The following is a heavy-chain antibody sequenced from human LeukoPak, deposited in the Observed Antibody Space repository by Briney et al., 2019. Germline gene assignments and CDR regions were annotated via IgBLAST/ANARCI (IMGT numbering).Heavy chain of an antibody. J-gene: IGHJ4*02. CDR2: ISYSGSTI. D-gene: IGHD4-17*01. V-gene: IGHV3-48*03. CDR3: ARDYGDFDY. Sequence: GGSLRLSCAASGFTFSSYEMSWVRQAPGKGVEGVSYISYSGSTIYYADSVKGRFTISRDNAKNSLYLQMNSLRAEDTAVYYCARDYGDFDYWGQGTLVTVSS. CDR1: GFTFSSYE.